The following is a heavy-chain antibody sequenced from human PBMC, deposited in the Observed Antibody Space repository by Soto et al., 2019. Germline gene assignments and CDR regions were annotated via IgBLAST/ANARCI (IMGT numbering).Heavy chain of an antibody. V-gene: IGHV4-59*01. J-gene: IGHJ4*02. Sequence: PSETLSLTCTVSGGSISSYYWSWIRQPPGKGLEWVGYIYYSGSTNYNPSLKSRVTISVDTSKNQFSLKLRSVTAADTAVYYCARVSDYGFDYWGQGTLVTVSS. CDR3: ARVSDYGFDY. CDR2: IYYSGST. D-gene: IGHD4-17*01. CDR1: GGSISSYY.